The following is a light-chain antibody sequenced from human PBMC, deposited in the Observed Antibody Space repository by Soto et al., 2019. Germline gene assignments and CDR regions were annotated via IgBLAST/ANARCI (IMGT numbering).Light chain of an antibody. CDR3: QQYDSSPPSWT. V-gene: IGKV3-20*01. CDR1: QRVSY. Sequence: ETVLTQSPGTLSLSPGERVTLSCRASQRVSYLAWSQQKPGQAPRLLIYGASSRPTGIPNRFSGSGSGTDFTLTISRLEPEDLAVYYCQQYDSSPPSWTFGQGTTVEVK. J-gene: IGKJ1*01. CDR2: GAS.